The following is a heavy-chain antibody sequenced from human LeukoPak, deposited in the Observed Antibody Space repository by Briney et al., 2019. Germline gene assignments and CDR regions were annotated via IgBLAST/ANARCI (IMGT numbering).Heavy chain of an antibody. CDR1: GYTFTSYG. CDR3: ARDPAPFGVLPNYFDY. J-gene: IGHJ4*02. V-gene: IGHV1-18*01. Sequence: ASVKVSCKASGYTFTSYGISWVRQAPGQGLEWMGWISAYNGNTKYAQKLQGRVTMTTDTSTSTAYMELRSLRSDDTAVYYCARDPAPFGVLPNYFDYWGQGTLVTVSS. D-gene: IGHD3-3*01. CDR2: ISAYNGNT.